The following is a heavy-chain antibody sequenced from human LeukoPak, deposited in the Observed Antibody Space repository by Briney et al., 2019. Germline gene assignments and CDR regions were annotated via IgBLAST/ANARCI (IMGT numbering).Heavy chain of an antibody. V-gene: IGHV5-51*01. J-gene: IGHJ3*02. CDR2: IYPGDSDT. CDR3: ARRGGRYSGRDAFDI. CDR1: GYSFTSYW. Sequence: GESLKISCRGSGYSFTSYWNGWVRQMAGKGLVWMGIIYPGDSDTRYSPSFQGQVTISADKSISTAYLQWSSLKASDTAMYYCARRGGRYSGRDAFDIWGQGTMVTVSS. D-gene: IGHD1-26*01.